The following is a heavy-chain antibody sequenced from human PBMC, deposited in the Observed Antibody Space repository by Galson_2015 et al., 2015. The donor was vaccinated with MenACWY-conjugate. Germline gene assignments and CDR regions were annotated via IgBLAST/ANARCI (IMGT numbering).Heavy chain of an antibody. V-gene: IGHV3-7*03. CDR3: ARKIKAVAGENYYYYGMDV. CDR2: IKQDGSEK. J-gene: IGHJ6*02. D-gene: IGHD6-19*01. Sequence: SLRLSCAGSGFTFSNYWMSWVRQAPGKGLEWVANIKQDGSEKYYVDSVKGRFTISRDNAKISLYLQMNSLRAEDTAVYYCARKIKAVAGENYYYYGMDVWGQGTTVTVPS. CDR1: GFTFSNYW.